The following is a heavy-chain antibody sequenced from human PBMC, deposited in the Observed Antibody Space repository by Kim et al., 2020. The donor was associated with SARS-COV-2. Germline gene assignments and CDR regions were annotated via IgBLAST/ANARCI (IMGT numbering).Heavy chain of an antibody. Sequence: GGSLRLSCAASGFTFSSYWMSWVRQAPGKGLEWVANIKQDGSEKYYVDSVKGRFTISRDNAKNSLYLQMNSLRAEDTAVYYCARDVGDYGDYARAFDIWGQGTMVTVSS. V-gene: IGHV3-7*03. CDR2: IKQDGSEK. CDR3: ARDVGDYGDYARAFDI. J-gene: IGHJ3*02. D-gene: IGHD4-17*01. CDR1: GFTFSSYW.